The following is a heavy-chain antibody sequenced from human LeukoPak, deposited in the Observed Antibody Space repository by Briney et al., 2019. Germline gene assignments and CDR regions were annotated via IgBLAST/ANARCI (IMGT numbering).Heavy chain of an antibody. CDR1: GGSISSYY. J-gene: IGHJ4*02. CDR2: IYYIGST. D-gene: IGHD6-19*01. Sequence: SETLSLTCTVAGGSISSYYWSWIRQPPGKGLEWIGYIYYIGSTNYNPSLKSRVPISVDTSKNQFSLKLSSVPAADTAVYYCPRAKWLVPQTENYFDYWRQGTLVPVSS. CDR3: PRAKWLVPQTENYFDY. V-gene: IGHV4-59*01.